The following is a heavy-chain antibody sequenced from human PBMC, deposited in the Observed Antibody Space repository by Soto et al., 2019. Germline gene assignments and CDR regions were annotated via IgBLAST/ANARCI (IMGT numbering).Heavy chain of an antibody. CDR2: VNAYNGNT. V-gene: IGHV1-18*01. D-gene: IGHD6-19*01. J-gene: IGHJ4*02. CDR1: GYTFTSYG. CDR3: AREAVSGRTGFDY. Sequence: QVQLGQSGAEVKKPGASVKVTFKAYGYTFTSYGISWVRQAHGPGLEWMGWVNAYNGNTNYAQKFQGRVTMTTDTSTSTAYMELRSLRSDDTAVYYCAREAVSGRTGFDYWGQGTLVTVSS.